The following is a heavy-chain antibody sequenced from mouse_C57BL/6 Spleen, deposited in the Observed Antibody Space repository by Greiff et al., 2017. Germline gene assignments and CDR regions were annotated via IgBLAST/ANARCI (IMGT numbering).Heavy chain of an antibody. J-gene: IGHJ4*01. Sequence: QVQLQQSGAELVKPGASVKMSCKASGYTFTSYWITWVKQRPGHGLEWIGDIYPGSGSTNYNEKFKSKATLTVDKSSSTAYMQLSSLTSEDAAVDDCASYSNCARDYWGQGTSGTVSS. V-gene: IGHV1-55*01. D-gene: IGHD2-5*01. CDR2: IYPGSGST. CDR3: ASYSNCARDY. CDR1: GYTFTSYW.